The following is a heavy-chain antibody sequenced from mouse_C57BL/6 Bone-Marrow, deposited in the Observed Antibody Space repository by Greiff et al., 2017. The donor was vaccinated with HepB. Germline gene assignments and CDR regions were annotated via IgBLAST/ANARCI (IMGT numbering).Heavy chain of an antibody. D-gene: IGHD1-1*01. Sequence: VQLQQPGAELVKPGASVKMSCKASGYTFTSYWITWVKQRPGQGLEWIGDIYPGSGSTNYNEKFKSKATLTVDTSSSTAYMQRSSLTSEDSAVYYCARYGGSSYGFAYWGQGTLVTVSA. CDR2: IYPGSGST. V-gene: IGHV1-55*01. J-gene: IGHJ3*01. CDR1: GYTFTSYW. CDR3: ARYGGSSYGFAY.